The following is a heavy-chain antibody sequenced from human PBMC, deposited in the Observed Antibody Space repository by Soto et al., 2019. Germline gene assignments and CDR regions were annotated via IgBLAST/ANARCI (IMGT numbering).Heavy chain of an antibody. CDR2: IYYSGST. J-gene: IGHJ4*02. CDR3: AAYSSSSRGYFDY. V-gene: IGHV4-59*08. D-gene: IGHD6-6*01. Sequence: SETLSLTCTVSGGSISSYYWSWIRQPPGKGLEWIGYIYYSGSTNYNPSLKSRVTISVDTSKNQFSLKLSSVTAVDTAVYYCAAYSSSSRGYFDYWGQGTLVTVSS. CDR1: GGSISSYY.